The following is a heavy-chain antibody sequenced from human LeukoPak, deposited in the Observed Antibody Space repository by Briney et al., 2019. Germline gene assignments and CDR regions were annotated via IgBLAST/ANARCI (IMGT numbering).Heavy chain of an antibody. V-gene: IGHV3-30*04. J-gene: IGHJ5*02. Sequence: GGSLRLSCAASGFTFSSYAMHWVRQAPGKGLEWVAVISYDGSNKYYADSVKGRFTISRDNSKNTLYLQMNSLRAEYTAVYYCARGGGGDSSGRNWFDPWGQGTLVTVSS. D-gene: IGHD3-10*01. CDR3: ARGGGGDSSGRNWFDP. CDR1: GFTFSSYA. CDR2: ISYDGSNK.